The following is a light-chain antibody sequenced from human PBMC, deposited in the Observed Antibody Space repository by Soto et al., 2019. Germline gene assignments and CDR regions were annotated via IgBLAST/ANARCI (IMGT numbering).Light chain of an antibody. J-gene: IGLJ3*02. CDR1: SSDVGNYNY. CDR2: EVS. CDR3: SSYAGSNNVV. Sequence: QSALTQPASVSGSPGQSITISCTGTSSDVGNYNYVSWYQQYPGRVPKLLIYEVSKRPSGVPDHFSGSKSGNTASLTVSGLQAEDEADYYCSSYAGSNNVVFGGGTKVTVL. V-gene: IGLV2-8*01.